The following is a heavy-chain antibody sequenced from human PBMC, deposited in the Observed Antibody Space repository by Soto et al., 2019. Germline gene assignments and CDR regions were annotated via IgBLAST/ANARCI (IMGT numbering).Heavy chain of an antibody. CDR1: GFTFSTFW. J-gene: IGHJ4*02. V-gene: IGHV3-7*01. CDR3: ARDFYDTNYYRPFDY. D-gene: IGHD3-22*01. CDR2: IKQDGSET. Sequence: EVQLVESGGGLVQPGVSLRLSCAASGFTFSTFWMSWVRQAPGKGPEWVANIKQDGSETHYVYSVKGRFTISRDNAKNSLYLQINSLRAEDTDVYYCARDFYDTNYYRPFDYWGQGALVTVS.